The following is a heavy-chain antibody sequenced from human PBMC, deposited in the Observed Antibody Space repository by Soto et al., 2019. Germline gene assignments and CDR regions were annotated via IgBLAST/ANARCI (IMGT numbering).Heavy chain of an antibody. J-gene: IGHJ4*02. CDR3: ATGVIWIGYFTVDS. CDR2: FIPVYRTL. Sequence: QVLLVQSGAEVKKPGSSVKISCKASGGSFGNSAINWVRQTPGQGLEWLGGFIPVYRTLNYAQKFQGRVTITADESTGTAYMTLNSLASNDTGVYYCATGVIWIGYFTVDSWGQGTRVTVSS. CDR1: GGSFGNSA. V-gene: IGHV1-69*01. D-gene: IGHD3-3*01.